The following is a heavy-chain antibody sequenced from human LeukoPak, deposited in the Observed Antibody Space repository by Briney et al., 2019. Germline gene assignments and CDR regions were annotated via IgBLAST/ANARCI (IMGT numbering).Heavy chain of an antibody. CDR1: GFTFSSYW. CDR3: ARAGQEWFGELGFDQ. V-gene: IGHV3-74*01. CDR2: INSDVSTT. J-gene: IGHJ4*02. Sequence: GGSLRLSCAASGFTFSSYWMHWVRQAPGKGLVWVSRINSDVSTTSYADSVKGRFTISRDNAKNSLYLQTNSLRAEDTAVYYCARAGQEWFGELGFDQWGQGTLVIVSS. D-gene: IGHD3-10*01.